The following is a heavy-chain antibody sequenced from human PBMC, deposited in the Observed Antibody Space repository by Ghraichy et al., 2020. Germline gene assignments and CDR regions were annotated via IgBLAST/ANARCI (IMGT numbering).Heavy chain of an antibody. CDR2: ISSSGNTI. D-gene: IGHD5-24*01. J-gene: IGHJ1*01. CDR3: ARDRRRDGYDSYRSFQH. V-gene: IGHV3-11*04. Sequence: GESLNISCAASGFTLGDYYMSWIRQAPGKGLEWVSYISSSGNTIYYADSVKGRFTISRDSAMTSLFLQMNSLRAEDTAVYYCARDRRRDGYDSYRSFQHWGQGTLVTVSS. CDR1: GFTLGDYY.